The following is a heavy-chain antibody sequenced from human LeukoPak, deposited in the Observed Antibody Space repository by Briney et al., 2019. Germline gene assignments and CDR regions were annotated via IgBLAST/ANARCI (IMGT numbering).Heavy chain of an antibody. D-gene: IGHD3-22*01. CDR2: INHSVST. CDR1: GVSFSVYY. CDR3: ARSSPHYYASSGYYYGKLPTDY. J-gene: IGHJ4*02. V-gene: IGHV4-34*01. Sequence: SETLSLTSAVYGVSFSVYYWSGIRQPPRERVEWIGEINHSVSTNYNPSLKSRVTISVDTSKNQFSLKLSSVTAADTAVYYCARSSPHYYASSGYYYGKLPTDYWGQGTLVTVSS.